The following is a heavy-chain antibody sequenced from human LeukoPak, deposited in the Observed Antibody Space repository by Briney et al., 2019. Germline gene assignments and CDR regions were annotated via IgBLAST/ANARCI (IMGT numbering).Heavy chain of an antibody. CDR1: GYTFTGYY. Sequence: ASVKVSCKASGYTFTGYYMHWVRQAPGQGLEWKGWINPNSGGTNYAQKFQGRVTMTRDTSISTAYMELSRLRSDDTAVYYCARDGGGWDKLRYWGQGTLVTVSS. V-gene: IGHV1-2*02. J-gene: IGHJ4*02. D-gene: IGHD1-26*01. CDR2: INPNSGGT. CDR3: ARDGGGWDKLRY.